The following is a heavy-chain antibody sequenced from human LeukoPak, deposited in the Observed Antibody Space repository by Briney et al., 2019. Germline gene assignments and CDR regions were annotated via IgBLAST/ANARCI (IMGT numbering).Heavy chain of an antibody. D-gene: IGHD4-17*01. Sequence: AAVETSFKASGYPFSSYGISRVRPAPGQGLEWMGWINTYNGDTHYAQKFQGRVTMTTDTSTSTAYMELRSLRSDDTAMYYCARRGGKNYGDYLRYYYYMDVWGKGTTVTVSS. V-gene: IGHV1-18*01. CDR2: INTYNGDT. J-gene: IGHJ6*03. CDR1: GYPFSSYG. CDR3: ARRGGKNYGDYLRYYYYMDV.